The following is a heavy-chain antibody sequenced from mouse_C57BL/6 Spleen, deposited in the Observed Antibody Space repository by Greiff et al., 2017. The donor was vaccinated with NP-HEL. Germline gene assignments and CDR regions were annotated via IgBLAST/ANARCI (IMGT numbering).Heavy chain of an antibody. CDR2: IDPSDSYT. J-gene: IGHJ3*01. CDR1: GYTFTSYW. Sequence: VQLQQPGAELVRPGTSLKLSCKASGYTFTSYWMHWVKQRPGQRLEWIGVIDPSDSYTNYNQKFKGKATLTVDTSSSTAYMQLSSLTSEDSAVYYCAGAFAYWGQGTLVTVSA. V-gene: IGHV1-59*01. CDR3: AGAFAY.